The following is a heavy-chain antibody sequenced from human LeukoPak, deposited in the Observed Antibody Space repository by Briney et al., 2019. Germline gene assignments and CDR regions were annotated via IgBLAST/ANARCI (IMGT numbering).Heavy chain of an antibody. CDR1: VFIFSDYY. V-gene: IGHV3-11*01. D-gene: IGHD5-24*01. CDR2: IGSGGITI. Sequence: KPGGSLRLSCAVSVFIFSDYYMTWSRQSPGKGLEWVSYIGSGGITIYYTDSVKGRFTVSRDNAKNSLYLQMNSLRAEDTAVYYCARVTRGTDGYNPFDYWGQGTLVTVSS. J-gene: IGHJ4*02. CDR3: ARVTRGTDGYNPFDY.